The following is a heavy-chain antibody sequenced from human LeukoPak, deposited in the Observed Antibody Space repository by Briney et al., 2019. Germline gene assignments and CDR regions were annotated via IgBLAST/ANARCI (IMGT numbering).Heavy chain of an antibody. CDR3: ARKSTSGNYPLDY. CDR1: GFNFGSYS. V-gene: IGHV3-23*01. Sequence: GGSLRLSCAASGFNFGSYSMTWVRQAPGKGLEWVSVISADSATTFYADSVKGRFTISRDNAKNTVFLQMSSLRAEDTALYYCARKSTSGNYPLDYWGQGTLVTVSS. J-gene: IGHJ4*02. D-gene: IGHD3-10*01. CDR2: ISADSATT.